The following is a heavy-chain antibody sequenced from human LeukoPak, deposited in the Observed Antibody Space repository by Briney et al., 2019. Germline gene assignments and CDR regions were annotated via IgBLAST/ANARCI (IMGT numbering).Heavy chain of an antibody. CDR2: ISSSGSTI. J-gene: IGHJ4*02. D-gene: IGHD5-18*01. Sequence: PGGSLRLSCAASGFTFSSYEMNWVRQAPGKGLEWVSYISSSGSTIYYADSVKGRFTISRDNAKNSLYLQMNSLRAEDTAVYYCARDGIQLWLGGLDYFDYCGQGTLVTVSS. CDR3: ARDGIQLWLGGLDYFDY. CDR1: GFTFSSYE. V-gene: IGHV3-48*03.